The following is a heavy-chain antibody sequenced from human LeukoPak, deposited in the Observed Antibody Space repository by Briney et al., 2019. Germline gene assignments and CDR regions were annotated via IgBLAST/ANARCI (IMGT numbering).Heavy chain of an antibody. D-gene: IGHD3-22*01. J-gene: IGHJ4*02. CDR2: FDPEDGET. CDR1: GYTLTELS. Sequence: GASVKVSCKVSGYTLTELSMHWVRQAPGKGLEWMGGFDPEDGETICAQKFQGRVTMTEDTSTDTAYMELSSLRSEDTAVYYCATRTQDNTYYYDSSGYYYFDYWGQGTLVTVSS. V-gene: IGHV1-24*01. CDR3: ATRTQDNTYYYDSSGYYYFDY.